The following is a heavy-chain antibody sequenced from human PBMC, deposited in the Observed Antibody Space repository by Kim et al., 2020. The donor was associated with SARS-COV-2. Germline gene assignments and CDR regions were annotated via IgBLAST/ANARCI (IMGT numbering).Heavy chain of an antibody. Sequence: SYADSVKGRFTISRDNSKNTLYLQMNSLRAEDTAVYYCARERSSGIFDYWGQGTLVTVSS. CDR3: ARERSSGIFDY. D-gene: IGHD6-19*01. V-gene: IGHV3-33*01. J-gene: IGHJ4*02.